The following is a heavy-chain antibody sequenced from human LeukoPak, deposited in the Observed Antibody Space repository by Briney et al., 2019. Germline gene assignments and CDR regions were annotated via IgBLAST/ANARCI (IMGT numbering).Heavy chain of an antibody. D-gene: IGHD2-2*01. CDR3: ARAFVVVPAAMYFAP. CDR1: GYSISSGYY. Sequence: KPSETLSLTCAVSGYSISSGYYWGWIRQPPGKGLEWIGSIYHSGSTYYNPSLESRVTISVDTSKNQFSLKLSSVTAADTAVYYCARAFVVVPAAMYFAPWGQGTLVTVSS. J-gene: IGHJ5*02. V-gene: IGHV4-38-2*01. CDR2: IYHSGST.